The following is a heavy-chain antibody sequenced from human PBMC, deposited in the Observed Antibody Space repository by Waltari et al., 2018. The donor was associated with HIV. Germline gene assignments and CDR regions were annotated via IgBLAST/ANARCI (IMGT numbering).Heavy chain of an antibody. D-gene: IGHD2-2*01. V-gene: IGHV1-8*01. CDR3: SRGLHCTATSCLLYHGMDV. Sequence: QVQLVQSGAEVKKPGASVKVSCKASGYTFSTYDIHWVRQATGQGLEWMGWMNPNSGNTGYAKKFQGRVNRTRNSSIRTAYMVLSSLRSDDTAVYYCSRGLHCTATSCLLYHGMDVWGQGTAVSVSS. J-gene: IGHJ6*02. CDR2: MNPNSGNT. CDR1: GYTFSTYD.